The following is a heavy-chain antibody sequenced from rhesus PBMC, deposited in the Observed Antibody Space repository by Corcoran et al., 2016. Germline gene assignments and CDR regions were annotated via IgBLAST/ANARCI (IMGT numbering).Heavy chain of an antibody. CDR1: GGSISDDYY. Sequence: QVQLQESGPGLVKPSETLSLTCAVSGGSISDDYYWSWIRQPPGKGLEWIGYIYGSSGSTNYNPSLKNRVTISKDTSKNQFSLKLSSVTAADTAVYYCARRRIAAATYYFDYWGQGVLVTVSS. CDR3: ARRRIAAATYYFDY. D-gene: IGHD6-31*01. J-gene: IGHJ4*01. CDR2: IYGSSGST. V-gene: IGHV4-106*01.